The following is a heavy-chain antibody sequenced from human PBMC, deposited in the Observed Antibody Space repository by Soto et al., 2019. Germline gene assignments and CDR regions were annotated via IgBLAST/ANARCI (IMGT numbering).Heavy chain of an antibody. Sequence: SETLSLTCTVSGFYIRSSHFWGWVRQPPGKGLEWVGDISHSGSVNYNPSLKSRVTISIDKSKNQFSLKLNSVTAADTAVYYCARSFGWYAIDYWGQGTLVTVSS. CDR1: GFYIRSSHF. D-gene: IGHD6-19*01. CDR2: ISHSGSV. V-gene: IGHV4-4*02. J-gene: IGHJ4*02. CDR3: ARSFGWYAIDY.